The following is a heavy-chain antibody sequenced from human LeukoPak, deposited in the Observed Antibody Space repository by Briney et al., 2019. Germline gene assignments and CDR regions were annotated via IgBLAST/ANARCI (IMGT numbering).Heavy chain of an antibody. CDR2: ISGSGGST. Sequence: PGGSLRLSCAASGLTFSSYAMSWVRQAPGKGLEWVSAISGSGGSTYYADSVKGRFTISRDNSKNTLYLQMNSLRAEDTAVYYCAKGSGRATAAGIYYYYGMDVWGQGTTVTVSS. V-gene: IGHV3-23*01. D-gene: IGHD6-13*01. J-gene: IGHJ6*02. CDR1: GLTFSSYA. CDR3: AKGSGRATAAGIYYYYGMDV.